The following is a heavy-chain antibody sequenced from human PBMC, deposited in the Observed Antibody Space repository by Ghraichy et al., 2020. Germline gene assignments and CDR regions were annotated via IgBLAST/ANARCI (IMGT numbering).Heavy chain of an antibody. CDR1: GFTFDDYG. CDR3: ARDLDGGGDPGWFDP. CDR2: INWNGGST. Sequence: GGSLRLSCAASGFTFDDYGMSWVRQAPGKGLEWVSGINWNGGSTGYADSVKGRFTISRDNAKNSLYLQMNSLRAEDTALYHCARDLDGGGDPGWFDPWGQGTLVTVSS. J-gene: IGHJ5*02. V-gene: IGHV3-20*01. D-gene: IGHD4-17*01.